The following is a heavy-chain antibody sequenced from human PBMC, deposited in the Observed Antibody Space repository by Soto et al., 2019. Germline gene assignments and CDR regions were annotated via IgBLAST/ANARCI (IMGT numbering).Heavy chain of an antibody. Sequence: QVQLQESGPGLVKPSGTLSLTCAVSSGSISSSNWWSWVRQPPGKGLEWIGEIYHSGSTNYNPSLKGRVTISVDKSKNLFSLKLSSVTAADTAVYYCARRGYDILTGYYKGVGVLDYWGQGTLVTVSS. CDR2: IYHSGST. CDR1: SGSISSSNW. V-gene: IGHV4-4*02. D-gene: IGHD3-9*01. CDR3: ARRGYDILTGYYKGVGVLDY. J-gene: IGHJ4*02.